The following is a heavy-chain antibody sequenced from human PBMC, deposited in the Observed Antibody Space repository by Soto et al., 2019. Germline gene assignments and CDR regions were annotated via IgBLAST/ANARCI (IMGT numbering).Heavy chain of an antibody. J-gene: IGHJ6*02. Sequence: EVQLVESGGGLVKPGGSLRLSCAASGFTFSSYSMNWVRQAPGKGLEWVSSISSSSSYIYYADSVKGRFTISRDNAKNSLYLQMNSLRAEDTAVYYCARGFVIAAAGTGGYYYYGIDVWGQGTTVTVSS. V-gene: IGHV3-21*01. CDR1: GFTFSSYS. D-gene: IGHD6-13*01. CDR2: ISSSSSYI. CDR3: ARGFVIAAAGTGGYYYYGIDV.